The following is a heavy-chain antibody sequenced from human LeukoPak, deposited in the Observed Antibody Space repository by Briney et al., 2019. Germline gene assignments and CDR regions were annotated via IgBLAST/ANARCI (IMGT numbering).Heavy chain of an antibody. J-gene: IGHJ4*02. CDR2: IYTSWNT. V-gene: IGHV4-4*07. D-gene: IGHD6-19*01. Sequence: SETLSLTCTVSGGSLSSFYWNWIRQPAGKELEWIGRIYTSWNTNYNPSLRSRVTMSVDTSKNQFSLRLSSVTAADTAVYYCARADRDSSDWNFDYWGQGTLVTVSS. CDR3: ARADRDSSDWNFDY. CDR1: GGSLSSFY.